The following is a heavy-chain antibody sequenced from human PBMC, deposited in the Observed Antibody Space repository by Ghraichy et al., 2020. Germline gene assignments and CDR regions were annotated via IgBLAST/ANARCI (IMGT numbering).Heavy chain of an antibody. D-gene: IGHD2-21*02. CDR1: GYTLTELS. V-gene: IGHV1-24*01. Sequence: ASVKVSCKVSGYTLTELSMHWVRQAPGKGLEWMGGFDPEDGETIYAQKFQGRVTMTEDTSTDTAYMELSSLRSEDTAVYYCATLPGDCGGDCYSRDEGYWGQGTLVTVSS. J-gene: IGHJ4*02. CDR3: ATLPGDCGGDCYSRDEGY. CDR2: FDPEDGET.